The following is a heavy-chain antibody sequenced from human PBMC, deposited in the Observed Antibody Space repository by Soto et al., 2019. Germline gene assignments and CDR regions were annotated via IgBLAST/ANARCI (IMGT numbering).Heavy chain of an antibody. J-gene: IGHJ5*02. CDR3: ARAPSGYLTGGAGFDP. V-gene: IGHV4-30-4*08. D-gene: IGHD6-13*01. CDR2: IYYSGST. CDR1: GGSISAIDGY. Sequence: PQTLPDTSTVSGGSISAIDGYWIFPRKPPGKCLEWIGYIYYSGSTYYNPSRKSRVTISKDTSKNQFSLNLISVTAADTAVYYCARAPSGYLTGGAGFDPLGLGILVTVSS.